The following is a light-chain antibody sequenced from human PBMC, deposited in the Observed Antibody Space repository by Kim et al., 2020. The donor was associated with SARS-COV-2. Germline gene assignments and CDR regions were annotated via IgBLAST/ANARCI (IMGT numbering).Light chain of an antibody. CDR2: GVS. CDR1: QRVSSTY. J-gene: IGKJ2*01. V-gene: IGKV3-20*01. Sequence: EVVLTQSPGTPSLSPGESATLSCRASQRVSSTYLAWYQQKPGQAPRLLMFGVSNRATGIPDRFSGSGSGTDFTLTISRLEPEDFAVYYCLQYGSSSYSFGQGTKLEI. CDR3: LQYGSSSYS.